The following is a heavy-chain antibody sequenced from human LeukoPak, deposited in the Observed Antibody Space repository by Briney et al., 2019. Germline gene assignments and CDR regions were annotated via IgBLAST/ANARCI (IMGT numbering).Heavy chain of an antibody. CDR3: ARRGYSSGYKWFDP. D-gene: IGHD5-18*01. CDR2: VYYSGST. V-gene: IGHV4-39*01. J-gene: IGHJ5*02. Sequence: SETLSLTRTVSGGSINSNSYYWGWIRQPPGKGLEWIGSVYYSGSTYYNPSLESRVTVSVDTSKNQFSLKLTSVTAADTAVYYCARRGYSSGYKWFDPWGQGTLVTVPS. CDR1: GGSINSNSYY.